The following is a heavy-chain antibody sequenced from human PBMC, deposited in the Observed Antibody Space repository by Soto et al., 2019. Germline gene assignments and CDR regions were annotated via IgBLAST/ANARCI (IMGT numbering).Heavy chain of an antibody. Sequence: QVQLVQSGAEVKKPGASVKVSCKASGYTFTSYDINWVRQATGQGLEWMGWINPNSGNTGYAQKFQGRVTMTKNTSMSTAYMELTSLRSEDRAVDYCARDVTMIVGNWGQGTLVTVSS. D-gene: IGHD3-22*01. CDR2: INPNSGNT. CDR1: GYTFTSYD. V-gene: IGHV1-8*01. CDR3: ARDVTMIVGN. J-gene: IGHJ4*02.